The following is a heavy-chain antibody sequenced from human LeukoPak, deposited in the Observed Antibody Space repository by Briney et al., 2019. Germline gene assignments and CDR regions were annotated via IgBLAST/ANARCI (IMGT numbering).Heavy chain of an antibody. CDR3: AKYPYIHNWKYVYYMDV. V-gene: IGHV3-23*01. D-gene: IGHD1-7*01. CDR2: ISSSGDST. CDR1: GFTFSDYY. J-gene: IGHJ6*03. Sequence: GGSLRLSCAASGFTFSDYYMSWIRQAPGKGLEWVSVISSSGDSTYYADSVKGRFTISRDNSKTTLYLQVNSLRAEDTAIYYCAKYPYIHNWKYVYYMDVWGKGTTVTVSS.